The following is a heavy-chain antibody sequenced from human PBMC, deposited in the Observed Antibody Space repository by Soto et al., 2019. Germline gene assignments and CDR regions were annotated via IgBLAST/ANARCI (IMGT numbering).Heavy chain of an antibody. Sequence: EVQLLESGGALEHPGGSLRLSCAASGFAFSTYAMTWVRQAPGKGLEWVSVISGSGGSSYYAASVKGRFTISRDNSKNTLFLQMNGLRAEDTAVYHCARGYCGSTNCFEFPQPNGMDVWGPGTTVTVSS. CDR2: ISGSGGSS. CDR1: GFAFSTYA. D-gene: IGHD2-2*01. J-gene: IGHJ6*02. V-gene: IGHV3-23*01. CDR3: ARGYCGSTNCFEFPQPNGMDV.